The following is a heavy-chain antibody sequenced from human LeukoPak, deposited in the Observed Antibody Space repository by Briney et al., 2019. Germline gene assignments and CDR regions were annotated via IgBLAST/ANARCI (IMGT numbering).Heavy chain of an antibody. V-gene: IGHV1-2*02. Sequence: GASVKVSFKASGYTFNDYYMHWGRQAPGQRLEWIGWINPNSGGTNYAQKSQGRVTMTRYTSISTAYMELSRLRSDDTAVYYCARSTAMGDLDYWGQGTLVTVSS. CDR1: GYTFNDYY. CDR3: ARSTAMGDLDY. D-gene: IGHD1-26*01. J-gene: IGHJ4*02. CDR2: INPNSGGT.